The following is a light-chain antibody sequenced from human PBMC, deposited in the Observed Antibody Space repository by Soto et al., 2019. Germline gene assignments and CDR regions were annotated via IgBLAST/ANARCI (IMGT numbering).Light chain of an antibody. CDR1: QGISSY. V-gene: IGKV1-39*01. Sequence: TPSPSTLALSPGERATLSCRASQGISSYLAWYQQKPGKAPKLLVYAASTLQSGVPSRFSGSGSGTDFTLTISSLQPEDFATYYCQQSYSTPPFTFGPGTKVDIK. CDR2: AAS. CDR3: QQSYSTPPFT. J-gene: IGKJ3*01.